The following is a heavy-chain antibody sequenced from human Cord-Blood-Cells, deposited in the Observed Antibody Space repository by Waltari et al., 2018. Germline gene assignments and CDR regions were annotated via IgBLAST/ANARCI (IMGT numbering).Heavy chain of an antibody. CDR1: GGSFSGYY. CDR2: INHSGST. J-gene: IGHJ4*02. D-gene: IGHD1-26*01. Sequence: QVQLQQWGAGLLKPSETLSLTCAVYGGSFSGYYWSWIRQPPGKGLEWIGEINHSGSTNYNPSLKSRVTISVDTSKNQFSLKLSSVTAADTAVYYCARARGWSGSYPVPDYWGQGTLVTVSS. V-gene: IGHV4-34*01. CDR3: ARARGWSGSYPVPDY.